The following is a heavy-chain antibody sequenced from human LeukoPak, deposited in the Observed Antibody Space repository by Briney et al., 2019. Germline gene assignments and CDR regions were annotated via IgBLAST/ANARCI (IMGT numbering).Heavy chain of an antibody. CDR1: GGSISSYY. J-gene: IGHJ4*02. Sequence: SETLSLTCTVSGGSISSYYWSWIRQPPGKGLEWIRYIYYSGSTNYNPSLKSRVTISVDTSKNQFSLKLSSVTAADTAVYYCARGQMTTVTPGLDYWGQGTLVTVSS. D-gene: IGHD4-17*01. CDR3: ARGQMTTVTPGLDY. V-gene: IGHV4-59*08. CDR2: IYYSGST.